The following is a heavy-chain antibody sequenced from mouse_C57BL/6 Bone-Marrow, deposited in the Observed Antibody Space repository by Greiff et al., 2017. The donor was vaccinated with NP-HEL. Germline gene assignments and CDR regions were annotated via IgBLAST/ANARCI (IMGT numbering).Heavy chain of an antibody. D-gene: IGHD2-4*01. CDR2: INSDGGST. CDR3: ARSMITTGFAY. V-gene: IGHV5-2*01. J-gene: IGHJ3*01. Sequence: EVKLMEPGGGLVQPGESLKLSCESNEYEFPSHDMSWVRKTPEKRLELVAAINSDGGSTYYLDTMERRFIISRDNTKKTLYLQLSRLRSVDTALYYCARSMITTGFAYWGQGTLVTVSA. CDR1: EYEFPSHD.